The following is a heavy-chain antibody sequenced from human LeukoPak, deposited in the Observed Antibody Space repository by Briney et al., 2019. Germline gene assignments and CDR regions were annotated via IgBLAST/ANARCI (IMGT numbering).Heavy chain of an antibody. D-gene: IGHD3-10*01. J-gene: IGHJ4*02. CDR3: AGDSGMVRGVIGDY. CDR2: ISYDGSNK. V-gene: IGHV3-30*19. CDR1: GFTFSSYG. Sequence: GGSLRLSRAASGFTFSSYGMHWVRQAPGKGLEWVAVISYDGSNKYYADSVKGRFTISRDNSKNTLYLQMNSLRAEDTAVYYCAGDSGMVRGVIGDYWGQGTLVTVSS.